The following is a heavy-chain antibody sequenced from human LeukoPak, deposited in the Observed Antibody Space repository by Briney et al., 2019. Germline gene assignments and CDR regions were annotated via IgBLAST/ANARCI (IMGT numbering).Heavy chain of an antibody. CDR2: ISGSGSTI. D-gene: IGHD3-22*01. CDR3: ARVATFPRGYYYDSSGYLGYFDY. Sequence: GGSLRLSCAASGFIFSSYEMNWVRQAPGKGLEWVSYISGSGSTIYYADSVKGRFTISRGNAKNSLYLQMNSLRAEDTAVYYCARVATFPRGYYYDSSGYLGYFDYWGQGTLVTVSS. J-gene: IGHJ4*02. CDR1: GFIFSSYE. V-gene: IGHV3-48*03.